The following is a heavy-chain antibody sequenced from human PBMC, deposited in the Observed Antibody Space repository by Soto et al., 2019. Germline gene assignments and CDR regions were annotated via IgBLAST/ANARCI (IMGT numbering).Heavy chain of an antibody. CDR2: IGAARDP. V-gene: IGHV3-13*05. J-gene: IGHJ6*02. CDR3: ARAYTGRLPRRADYYYALDV. CDR1: GFSFSDYD. Sequence: PGGSLRLSCTASGFSFSDYDMHWVRQAPGKGLEWVSTIGAARDPHYTASVKHRFTISRENARNSMFLQMNSVTVGDTAVYYCARAYTGRLPRRADYYYALDVWGQGIMVTVSS. D-gene: IGHD2-15*01.